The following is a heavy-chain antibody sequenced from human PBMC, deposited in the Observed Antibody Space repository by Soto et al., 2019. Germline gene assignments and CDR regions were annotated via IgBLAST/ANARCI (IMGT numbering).Heavy chain of an antibody. CDR1: GYTFTSYA. CDR2: INAGNGNT. CDR3: ARGSYSSASEFDY. V-gene: IGHV1-3*01. J-gene: IGHJ4*02. Sequence: ASVKVSCKASGYTFTSYAMHWVRQAPGQRLEWMGWINAGNGNTKYSQKFQGRVTITRDTTASTAYMELSSLRSEDTAVYYCARGSYSSASEFDYWGQGTLVTVSS. D-gene: IGHD6-6*01.